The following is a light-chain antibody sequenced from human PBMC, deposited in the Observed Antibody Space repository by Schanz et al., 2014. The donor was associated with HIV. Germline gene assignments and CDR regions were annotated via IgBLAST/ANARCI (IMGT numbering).Light chain of an antibody. CDR2: DVS. J-gene: IGLJ1*01. CDR3: SSYTSSSTPLV. V-gene: IGLV2-11*01. Sequence: QSALTQPRSVSGSPGQSVTISCSGTSSDVGGYDLVSWYQHHPGKAPKLVIFDVSKRASGVPARFSGSKSGSTASLTISGLQAEDEADYYCSSYTSSSTPLVFGTGTKLTVL. CDR1: SSDVGGYDL.